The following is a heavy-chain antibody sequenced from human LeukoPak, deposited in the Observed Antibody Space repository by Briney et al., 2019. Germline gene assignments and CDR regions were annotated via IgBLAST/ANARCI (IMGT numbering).Heavy chain of an antibody. D-gene: IGHD6-13*01. CDR3: AKEGAAGPYDAFDI. Sequence: PGRSLRLSCAASGFTFITYGMHWVRQAPGKGLEWVAAISSDGSNKYYADSVKGRFTISRDNSKKTLYLQMKSLRAEDTAAYYCAKEGAAGPYDAFDIWGQGTMVTVSS. V-gene: IGHV3-30*18. CDR2: ISSDGSNK. J-gene: IGHJ3*02. CDR1: GFTFITYG.